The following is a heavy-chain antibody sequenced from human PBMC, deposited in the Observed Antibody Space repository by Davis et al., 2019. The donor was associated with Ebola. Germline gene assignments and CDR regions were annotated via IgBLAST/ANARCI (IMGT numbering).Heavy chain of an antibody. D-gene: IGHD6-13*01. CDR2: IWYDGSNK. J-gene: IGHJ4*02. CDR3: AKDMIDCSSWGMDY. V-gene: IGHV3-33*03. CDR1: GFTFTSYG. Sequence: GGSLRLSCAASGFTFTSYGTHWVCHAPGKGLERVAVIWYDGSNKYYADSVKGRFTIFRDNSKNSLYLRMNSLRTEETVLYYCAKDMIDCSSWGMDYWGQGTLVTVSS.